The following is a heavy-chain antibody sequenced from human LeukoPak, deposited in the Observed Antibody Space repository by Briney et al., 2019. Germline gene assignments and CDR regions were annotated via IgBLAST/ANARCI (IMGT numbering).Heavy chain of an antibody. D-gene: IGHD1-7*01. CDR3: ARYFTGTMGLGVTGFDP. CDR1: GYTFTGYY. V-gene: IGHV1-2*02. CDR2: INPNSGGT. J-gene: IGHJ5*02. Sequence: ASVKVSCKASGYTFTGYYMHWVRQAPGQGLGWMGWINPNSGGTNYAQKFQGRVTITRNTSISTAYMELSSLRSEDTAVYYCARYFTGTMGLGVTGFDPWGQGTLVTVSS.